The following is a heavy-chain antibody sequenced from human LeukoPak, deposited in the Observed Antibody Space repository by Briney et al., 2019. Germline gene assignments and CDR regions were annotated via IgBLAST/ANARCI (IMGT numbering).Heavy chain of an antibody. CDR1: GFTFSSYS. J-gene: IGHJ6*02. CDR3: ARPDYGGNSGEYYYYGMDV. V-gene: IGHV3-48*01. D-gene: IGHD4-23*01. Sequence: GGSLRLSCAASGFTFSSYSMNWVRQAPEKGLEWISYISGSSSTMYYADSVKGRFTISRDNAKSSLFLQMNSLRAEDTAVYYCARPDYGGNSGEYYYYGMDVWGQGTTVTVSS. CDR2: ISGSSSTM.